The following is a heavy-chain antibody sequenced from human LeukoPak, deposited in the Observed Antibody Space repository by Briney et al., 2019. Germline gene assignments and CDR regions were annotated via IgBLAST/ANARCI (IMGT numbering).Heavy chain of an antibody. D-gene: IGHD5-18*01. CDR3: AKRGTVHVVDTAMAGGLSFDY. CDR1: GFTFSSYG. V-gene: IGHV3-30*02. Sequence: GGSLRLSCAASGFTFSSYGMHWVRQAPGKGLEWVAFIRYDGSNKYYADSVKGRSTISRDNSKNTLYLQMNSLRAEDTAVYYCAKRGTVHVVDTAMAGGLSFDYWGQGTLVTVSS. J-gene: IGHJ4*02. CDR2: IRYDGSNK.